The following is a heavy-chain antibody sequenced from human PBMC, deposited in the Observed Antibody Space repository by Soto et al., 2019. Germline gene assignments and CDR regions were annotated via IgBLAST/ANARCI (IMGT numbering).Heavy chain of an antibody. CDR1: GVTFSSYG. V-gene: IGHV3-33*06. D-gene: IGHD3-10*01. J-gene: IGHJ4*02. CDR2: ISDGGGSK. Sequence: GGSLRLSCAASGVTFSSYGMRLVRQAPGKGLEWVAVISDGGGSKYYADSVKGRFTISRDNSKNTLYLQMNSLRAEDTAVYYCAKGSELLWFGELLPQPPFDYWGQGTLVTVSS. CDR3: AKGSELLWFGELLPQPPFDY.